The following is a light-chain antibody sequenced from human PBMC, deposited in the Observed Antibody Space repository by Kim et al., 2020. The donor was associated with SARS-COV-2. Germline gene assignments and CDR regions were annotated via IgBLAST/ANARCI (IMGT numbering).Light chain of an antibody. V-gene: IGLV3-21*04. CDR2: YDS. J-gene: IGLJ1*01. Sequence: SYELTQPPSVSVAPGKTARITCGGNNIGSKNVHWYQQKPGQAPVLVIYYDSDRPSGIPERFSGSNSGNTATLTISRVEAGDEADYYCQVWDSSSDHPYVFGTGTKVTVL. CDR3: QVWDSSSDHPYV. CDR1: NIGSKN.